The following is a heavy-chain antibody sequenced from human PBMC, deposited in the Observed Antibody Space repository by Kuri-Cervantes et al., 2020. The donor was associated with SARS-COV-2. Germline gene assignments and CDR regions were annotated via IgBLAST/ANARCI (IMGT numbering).Heavy chain of an antibody. CDR2: INHSGST. Sequence: SETLSLTCAVYGGSFRGYYWSWIRQPPGKGLEWIGEINHSGSTNYNPSLKSRVTISVDTSKNQFSLKLSSVTAADTAVYYCARHAPYSSSWYWGAFDIWGRGTMVTVSS. D-gene: IGHD6-13*01. CDR1: GGSFRGYY. V-gene: IGHV4-34*01. CDR3: ARHAPYSSSWYWGAFDI. J-gene: IGHJ3*02.